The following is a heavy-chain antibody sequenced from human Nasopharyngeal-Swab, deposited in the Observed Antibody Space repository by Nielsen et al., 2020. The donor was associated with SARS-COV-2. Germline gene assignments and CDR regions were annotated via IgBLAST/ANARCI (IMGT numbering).Heavy chain of an antibody. J-gene: IGHJ4*02. V-gene: IGHV3-21*01. Sequence: GESLKISCAASGFTFSSYAMSWVRQAPGKGLGWVSSISSSSSYIYYADSVKGRFTISRDNAKNSLYLQMNSLRAEDTAVYYCARVVGAIKTFDYWGQGTLVTVSS. CDR3: ARVVGAIKTFDY. D-gene: IGHD1-26*01. CDR1: GFTFSSYA. CDR2: ISSSSSYI.